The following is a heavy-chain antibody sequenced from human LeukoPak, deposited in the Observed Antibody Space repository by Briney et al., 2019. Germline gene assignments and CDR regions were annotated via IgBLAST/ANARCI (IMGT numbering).Heavy chain of an antibody. J-gene: IGHJ4*02. CDR2: IYYSGST. Sequence: SETLFLTCTVSGGSISSYYWSWIRQPPGKGLEWIGYIYYSGSTNYNPSLKSRVTISVDTSKNQFSLKLSSVTAADTAVYYCAREVVAAAGTVDYWGQGTLVTVSS. CDR1: GGSISSYY. D-gene: IGHD6-13*01. CDR3: AREVVAAAGTVDY. V-gene: IGHV4-59*01.